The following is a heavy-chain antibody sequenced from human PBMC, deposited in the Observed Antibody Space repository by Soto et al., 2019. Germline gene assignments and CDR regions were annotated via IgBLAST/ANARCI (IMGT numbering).Heavy chain of an antibody. D-gene: IGHD3-10*01. CDR1: GGFIISYY. V-gene: IGHV4-59*08. J-gene: IGHJ5*02. CDR2: IYYSGST. Sequence: SETLSLTCTVSGGFIISYYWSWIRQPPGKGLEWIGYIYYSGSTNYNPSLKSRVTISVDTSKNQFSLKLSSVTAADTAVYYCARYGSGSYDNWFXPWGQGTLVXVSS. CDR3: ARYGSGSYDNWFXP.